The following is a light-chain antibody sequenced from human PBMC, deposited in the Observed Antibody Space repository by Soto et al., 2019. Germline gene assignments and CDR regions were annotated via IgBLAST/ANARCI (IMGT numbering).Light chain of an antibody. Sequence: EILLTQSPGTLSLSPGEIATLSCRASQSVSSRYSAWYQQKPGQAPRLLIYGAFKRATGIPDRFSGSGSGTDFTLTISRMEPEDFAVYCCQQYGSSPRTFGQGTKVDIK. J-gene: IGKJ1*01. CDR3: QQYGSSPRT. CDR2: GAF. CDR1: QSVSSRY. V-gene: IGKV3-20*01.